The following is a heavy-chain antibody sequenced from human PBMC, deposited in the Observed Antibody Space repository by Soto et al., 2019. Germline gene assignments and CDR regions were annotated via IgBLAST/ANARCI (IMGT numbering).Heavy chain of an antibody. CDR3: ARLVVGAPVANX. V-gene: IGHV4-39*02. CDR1: GGSINYNSYY. Sequence: PSETLSLTCSVSGGSINYNSYYWGWIRQPPGKGLELFGGIFYTGTTYYSPSLKDGVTISVDTSKNSFSLNLTSVTAADTAVYFCARLVVGAPVANXWGQGTLVTVSX. CDR2: IFYTGTT. J-gene: IGHJ4*02. D-gene: IGHD2-2*01.